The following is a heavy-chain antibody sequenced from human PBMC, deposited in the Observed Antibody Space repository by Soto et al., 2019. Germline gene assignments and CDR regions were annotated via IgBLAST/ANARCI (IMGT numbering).Heavy chain of an antibody. CDR1: GFSFRNYG. J-gene: IGHJ6*02. CDR3: ARDLYGRHYGMDV. Sequence: QVQLVDSGGGVVQPGRSLRLSCAVYGFSFRNYGMHWVRQAPGRGLEWVALISYDGRNEYFGDSVKGRFTISRDNYTNTRYLEMNSLRVEDTAVYYCARDLYGRHYGMDVWGQGTTVTVAS. V-gene: IGHV3-33*05. D-gene: IGHD2-8*01. CDR2: ISYDGRNE.